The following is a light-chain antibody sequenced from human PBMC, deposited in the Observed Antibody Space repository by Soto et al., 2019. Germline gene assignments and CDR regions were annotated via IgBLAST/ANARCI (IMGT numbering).Light chain of an antibody. CDR3: QKCDSAPFT. J-gene: IGKJ3*01. Sequence: DIQMTQSPSSLSASIGDRITITCRASQGISNYVAWYQQKPGKVPKRLIYAASTLQSGVPSRFSGSGSGTDFTLTISSLQPEDVATYYCQKCDSAPFTFGPGTKVDIK. V-gene: IGKV1-27*01. CDR1: QGISNY. CDR2: AAS.